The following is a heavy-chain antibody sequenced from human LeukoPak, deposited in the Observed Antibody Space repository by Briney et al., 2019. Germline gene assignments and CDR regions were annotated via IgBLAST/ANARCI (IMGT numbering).Heavy chain of an antibody. D-gene: IGHD4-17*01. Sequence: PSETLSLTCAVSGCSISSGGYSWSWIRQPRGKGLEWIVYKYHSGSTYYNPALKSRITISVDRSKNPFSLKLSSVTAADTAVYYCARAMTTVTTAPGDWGQGTLVTVSS. CDR2: KYHSGST. V-gene: IGHV4-30-2*01. J-gene: IGHJ4*02. CDR3: ARAMTTVTTAPGD. CDR1: GCSISSGGYS.